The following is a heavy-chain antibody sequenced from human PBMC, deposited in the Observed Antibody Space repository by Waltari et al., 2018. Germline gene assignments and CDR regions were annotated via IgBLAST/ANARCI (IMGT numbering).Heavy chain of an antibody. J-gene: IGHJ4*02. Sequence: QVVLQQWGAGLLKTSETLSLTCAINRGSFSENYWTWIRQAPGKVLEWIGEINQSGRTNYDPPLRSRVTVSVDTSKNQFSLRVNSVTTADTGVYFCARRNWSTSWRGQYFFDFWSQGSLVTVSS. CDR2: INQSGRT. CDR1: RGSFSENY. V-gene: IGHV4-34*02. CDR3: ARRNWSTSWRGQYFFDF. D-gene: IGHD1-1*01.